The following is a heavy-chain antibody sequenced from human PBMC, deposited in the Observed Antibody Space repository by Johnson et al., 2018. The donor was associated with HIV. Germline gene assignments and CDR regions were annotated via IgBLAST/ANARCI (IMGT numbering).Heavy chain of an antibody. Sequence: QVQLVESGGGLVKPGGSLRLSCVASGFTFSDYYMSWIRQAPGKGLEWVSYISSSGSAIYYADSVNGRFTISRDNAKNSLYLQMNSLRAEDTAVYYCARVLIVGAPWAFDIWGQGTMVTVSS. D-gene: IGHD1-26*01. CDR3: ARVLIVGAPWAFDI. CDR1: GFTFSDYY. J-gene: IGHJ3*02. V-gene: IGHV3-11*04. CDR2: ISSSGSAI.